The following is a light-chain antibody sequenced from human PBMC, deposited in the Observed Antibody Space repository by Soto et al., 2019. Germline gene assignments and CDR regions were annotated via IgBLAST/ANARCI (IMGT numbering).Light chain of an antibody. J-gene: IGKJ4*01. Sequence: DIVMTQSPDSLSVSLGERATINVNSSQIRLFNGNNKNHLAWYQPKGGQPPKQLIYWASPRESGVPDRFSGSGSGTDFTLTITSLQAEDVAVYYCQQYSSPPLSFGGGTKVDI. CDR1: QIRLFNGNNKNH. CDR3: QQYSSPPLS. CDR2: WAS. V-gene: IGKV4-1*01.